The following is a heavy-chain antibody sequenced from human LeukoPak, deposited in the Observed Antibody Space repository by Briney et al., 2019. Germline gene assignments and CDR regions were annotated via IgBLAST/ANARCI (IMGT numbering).Heavy chain of an antibody. Sequence: AASVKVSCKASGYTFTGYYMHWVRQAPGQGLEWMGWINPNSGGTNYAQKFQGRVTMTRATSITTAYMELSRLRSDDTAVYYCARVVSGSYFPFDYWGQGTLVTVSS. J-gene: IGHJ4*02. D-gene: IGHD1-26*01. CDR2: INPNSGGT. V-gene: IGHV1-2*02. CDR3: ARVVSGSYFPFDY. CDR1: GYTFTGYY.